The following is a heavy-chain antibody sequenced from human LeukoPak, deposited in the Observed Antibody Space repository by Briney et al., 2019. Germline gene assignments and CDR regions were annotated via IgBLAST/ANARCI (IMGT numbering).Heavy chain of an antibody. CDR1: GFTFSSYA. Sequence: GGSLRLSCAASGFTFSSYAMHWVRLSPGKGLEYVSGISSNGGTTSYADSVQGRFTISRDNSKNTLYLQMGSLRGEDMAVYYCAKVGSGWPGYYFDYWGQGTLVAVSS. CDR2: ISSNGGTT. J-gene: IGHJ4*02. CDR3: AKVGSGWPGYYFDY. D-gene: IGHD6-19*01. V-gene: IGHV3-64*02.